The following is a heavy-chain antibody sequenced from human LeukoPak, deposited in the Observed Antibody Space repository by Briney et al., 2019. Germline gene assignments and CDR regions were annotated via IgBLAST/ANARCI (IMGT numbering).Heavy chain of an antibody. J-gene: IGHJ5*02. Sequence: GESLKISCKISGYRLTSNWIGWVRQVPGKGLEWMGLIYPGYSDAKYSPSFQGQVTFSVDASISTAYLQLSGLRASDTAMYYCVRFALSSSLDHWGQGTLVTVSS. CDR2: IYPGYSDA. D-gene: IGHD6-13*01. CDR3: VRFALSSSLDH. CDR1: GYRLTSNW. V-gene: IGHV5-51*01.